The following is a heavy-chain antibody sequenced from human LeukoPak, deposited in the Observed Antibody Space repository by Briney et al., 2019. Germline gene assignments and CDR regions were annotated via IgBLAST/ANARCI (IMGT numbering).Heavy chain of an antibody. J-gene: IGHJ4*02. CDR1: GFTFSSYS. CDR2: ISSSSSYI. V-gene: IGHV3-21*01. CDR3: ARGRYYDSSGYSPWSLLGY. D-gene: IGHD3-22*01. Sequence: GGSLRLSCTASGFTFSSYSMNWVRQAPGKGLEWVSSISSSSSYIYYADSVKGRFTISRDNPKNTLYLQMNSLRAEDTAVYYCARGRYYDSSGYSPWSLLGYWGQGTLVTVSS.